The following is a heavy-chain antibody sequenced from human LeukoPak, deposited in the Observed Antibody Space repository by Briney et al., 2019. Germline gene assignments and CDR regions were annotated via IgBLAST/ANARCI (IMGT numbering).Heavy chain of an antibody. CDR1: GGSFSGYY. CDR2: INHSGST. V-gene: IGHV4-34*01. J-gene: IGHJ4*02. CDR3: ARGLRASSVAFDY. Sequence: SETLSLTCAVYGGSFSGYYWSWIRQPPGKGLEWIGEINHSGSTNYNPSLKSRVTISVDTSKNQCSLQLSSVTAAETAVYYCARGLRASSVAFDYWGRGTLVTVSS. D-gene: IGHD6-6*01.